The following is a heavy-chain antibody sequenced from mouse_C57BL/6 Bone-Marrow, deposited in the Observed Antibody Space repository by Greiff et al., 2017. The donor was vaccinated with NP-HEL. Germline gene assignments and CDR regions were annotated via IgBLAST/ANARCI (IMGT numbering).Heavy chain of an antibody. CDR2: IYPRSGNT. CDR3: ACITTVDFDY. CDR1: GYTFTSYG. Sequence: VQLQQSGAELARPGVSVKLSCKASGYTFTSYGISWVKQRTGQGLEWIGEIYPRSGNTYYNEKFKGKATLTADKSSSTAYMELRSLTSEDSAVYFCACITTVDFDYWGQGTTLTVSS. D-gene: IGHD1-1*01. V-gene: IGHV1-81*01. J-gene: IGHJ2*01.